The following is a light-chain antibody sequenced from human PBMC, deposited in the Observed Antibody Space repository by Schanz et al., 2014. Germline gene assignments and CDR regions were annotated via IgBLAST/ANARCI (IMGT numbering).Light chain of an antibody. CDR2: AAS. J-gene: IGKJ4*01. V-gene: IGKV3D-15*01. Sequence: EIVMTQSPATLSLSPGERATLSCRASQSVSSTLAWYQQKPGQAPRLLIYAASSRATGIPDRFSGSGSGTDFTLTISSLQPEDFAVYYCQQRSNRPTFGGGTKVEIK. CDR3: QQRSNRPT. CDR1: QSVSST.